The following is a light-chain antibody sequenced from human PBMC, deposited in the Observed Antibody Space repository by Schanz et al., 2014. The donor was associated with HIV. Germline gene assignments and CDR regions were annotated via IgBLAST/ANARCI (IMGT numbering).Light chain of an antibody. Sequence: EIVMTQSPATLSVSPGERATLSCRASQSVSSYLAWYQQKPGQAPTLLIYGASKRATGIPDRFIGGGSWTEFTLSINRREPEDFAVYYGQYFGNSGGTFGGGTKVEIK. CDR3: QYFGNSGGT. J-gene: IGKJ4*01. CDR1: QSVSSY. V-gene: IGKV3D-15*01. CDR2: GAS.